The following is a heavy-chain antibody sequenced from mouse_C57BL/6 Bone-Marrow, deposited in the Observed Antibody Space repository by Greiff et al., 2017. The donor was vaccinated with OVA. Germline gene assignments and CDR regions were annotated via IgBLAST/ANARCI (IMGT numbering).Heavy chain of an antibody. CDR2: IDPEDGGT. V-gene: IGHV14-1*01. D-gene: IGHD2-5*01. J-gene: IGHJ3*01. CDR1: GFNIKDYY. Sequence: EVQLQQSGAELVRPGASVKLSCTASGFNIKDYYMHWVKQRPEQGLEWIGRIDPEDGGTEYAPKFQGKATMTADTSSNTAYLQLSSLTSEDTAVYYCTTSIVTIWCAYWGQGTLVTVSA. CDR3: TTSIVTIWCAY.